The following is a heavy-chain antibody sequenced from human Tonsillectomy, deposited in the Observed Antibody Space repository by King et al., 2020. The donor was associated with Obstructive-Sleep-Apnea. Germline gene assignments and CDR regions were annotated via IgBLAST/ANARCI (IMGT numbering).Heavy chain of an antibody. J-gene: IGHJ3*02. Sequence: PLQESGPGLVKPSQTLSLTCTVSGGSISSGGYYWSWIRQHPGKGLEWIANTYYSGNTYYNPSLKSRVSTLVDTSKNQFSLEVSSVTVADTAVYYCARVGSQDAFDIWGQGTMVTVSS. CDR3: ARVGSQDAFDI. V-gene: IGHV4-31*03. D-gene: IGHD1-14*01. CDR1: GGSISSGGYY. CDR2: TYYSGNT.